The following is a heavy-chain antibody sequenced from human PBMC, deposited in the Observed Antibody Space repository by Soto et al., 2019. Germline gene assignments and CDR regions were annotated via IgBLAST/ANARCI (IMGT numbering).Heavy chain of an antibody. D-gene: IGHD3-3*01. V-gene: IGHV4-31*03. J-gene: IGHJ6*02. CDR3: ARTVTYGDDFWSGYYYYGMDV. CDR1: GDSVSSGDYY. CDR2: IYYSGST. Sequence: SETLSLTCSVSGDSVSSGDYYWSWIRQHPGKGLEWIGYIYYSGSTYYNPSLKSRVTISVDTSKNQFSLKLSSVTAADTAVYYCARTVTYGDDFWSGYYYYGMDVWGQGTTVTVSS.